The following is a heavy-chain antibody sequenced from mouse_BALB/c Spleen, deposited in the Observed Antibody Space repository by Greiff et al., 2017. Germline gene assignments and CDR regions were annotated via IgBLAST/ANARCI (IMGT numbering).Heavy chain of an antibody. V-gene: IGHV5-9-4*01. D-gene: IGHD2-4*01. J-gene: IGHJ2*01. CDR3: AREYYDYDGYYFDY. Sequence: EVKLMESGGGLVKPGGSLKLSCAASGFTFSSYAMSWVRQSPEKRLEWVAEISSGGSYTYYPDTVTGRFTISRDNAKNTLYLEMSSLRSEDTAMYYCAREYYDYDGYYFDYWGQGTTLTVSS. CDR2: ISSGGSYT. CDR1: GFTFSSYA.